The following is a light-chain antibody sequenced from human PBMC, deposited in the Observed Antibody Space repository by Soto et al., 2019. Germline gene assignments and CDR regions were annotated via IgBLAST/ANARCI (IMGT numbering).Light chain of an antibody. CDR1: ISDVGGYNY. CDR3: SSFTSAYTFV. J-gene: IGLJ1*01. CDR2: EVS. V-gene: IGLV2-14*01. Sequence: QSALAQPASLSGSPGQSIAISCTGTISDVGGYNYVSWYQQHPGKAPKLLISEVSIRPSGVSDRFSGSKSGNTASLTISGLQTEDEADYYCSSFTSAYTFVFGSGTKVTVL.